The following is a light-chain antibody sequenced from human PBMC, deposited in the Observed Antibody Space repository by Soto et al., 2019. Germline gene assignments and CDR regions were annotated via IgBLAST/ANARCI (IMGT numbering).Light chain of an antibody. CDR1: QSVTTSY. CDR3: QQYGSSIT. CDR2: GAS. V-gene: IGKV3-20*01. Sequence: EIVLTQSPGTLSLSPGERAALSCRASQSVTTSYLAWYQRKPGQAPRLLIYGASNRATGIPDRFSGSGSGTDFTLTISRLESEDFTVYYCQQYGSSITFGQGTRLEI. J-gene: IGKJ5*01.